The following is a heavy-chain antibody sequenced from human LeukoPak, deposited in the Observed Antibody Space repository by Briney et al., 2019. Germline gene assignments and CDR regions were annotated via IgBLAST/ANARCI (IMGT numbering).Heavy chain of an antibody. Sequence: PGGSLRLSCAASGFTVSSNYMGWVRQAPGKGVDWVSVIYSGGTAYYADSVKGRFTISRDSSKNILHLQMDSLTVDDTALYYCARGSSLAAVARGFDYWGQGTLVTVSS. CDR2: IYSGGTA. CDR3: ARGSSLAAVARGFDY. J-gene: IGHJ4*02. V-gene: IGHV3-66*02. CDR1: GFTVSSNY. D-gene: IGHD6-19*01.